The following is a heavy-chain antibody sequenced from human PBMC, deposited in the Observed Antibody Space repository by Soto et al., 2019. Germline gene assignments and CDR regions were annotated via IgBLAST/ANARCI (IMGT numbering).Heavy chain of an antibody. CDR3: TTEGGSLYGMDV. CDR1: GFTFSNAW. J-gene: IGHJ6*02. CDR2: IKSKTDGGTT. V-gene: IGHV3-15*01. D-gene: IGHD3-10*01. Sequence: PGGSLRLSCAASGFTFSNAWMSWVRQAPGKGLEWVGRIKSKTDGGTTDYAAPVKGRFTISRDDSKTTLYLQMNSLKTEDTAVYYCTTEGGSLYGMDVWGQGTTVTVSS.